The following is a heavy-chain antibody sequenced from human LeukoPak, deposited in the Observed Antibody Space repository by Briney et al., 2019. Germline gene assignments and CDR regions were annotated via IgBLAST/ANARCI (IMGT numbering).Heavy chain of an antibody. V-gene: IGHV3-21*01. Sequence: PGGCLRLACAASGFTFISYSVNSVRQARGKGLELVSSISISSSYISYASSVKGRFPISRHNAKNSLYLQMNSVRAEDTAVYYCEREMPCKPPNAFDIWGQGTMVTVSS. CDR2: ISISSSYI. D-gene: IGHD2-2*01. CDR1: GFTFISYS. CDR3: EREMPCKPPNAFDI. J-gene: IGHJ3*02.